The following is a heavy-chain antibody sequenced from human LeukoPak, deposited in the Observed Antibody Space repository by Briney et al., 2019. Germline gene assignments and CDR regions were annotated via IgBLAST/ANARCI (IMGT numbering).Heavy chain of an antibody. Sequence: GGSLRLSCAASGFTFSDYYMSWIRQAPGKGLEWVSYISSSSSYTNYADSVKGRFTISRDNAKNSLYLQMNSLRDEDTAVYYCARDTRIRGYFGYWGQGTLVTVSS. CDR2: ISSSSSYT. V-gene: IGHV3-11*06. CDR3: ARDTRIRGYFGY. D-gene: IGHD2-15*01. J-gene: IGHJ4*02. CDR1: GFTFSDYY.